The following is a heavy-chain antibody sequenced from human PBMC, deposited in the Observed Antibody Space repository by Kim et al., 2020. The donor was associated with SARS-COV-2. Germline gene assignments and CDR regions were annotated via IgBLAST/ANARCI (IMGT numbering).Heavy chain of an antibody. CDR2: INHSGST. D-gene: IGHD3-10*01. CDR1: GGSFSGYY. V-gene: IGHV4-34*01. CDR3: ARGAWGVQWFGESCYYYYGMDV. J-gene: IGHJ6*02. Sequence: SETLSLTCAVYGGSFSGYYWSWIRQPPGKGLEWIGEINHSGSTNYNPSLKSRVTISVDTSKNQFSLKLSSVTAADTAVYYCARGAWGVQWFGESCYYYYGMDVWGQGTTVTVSS.